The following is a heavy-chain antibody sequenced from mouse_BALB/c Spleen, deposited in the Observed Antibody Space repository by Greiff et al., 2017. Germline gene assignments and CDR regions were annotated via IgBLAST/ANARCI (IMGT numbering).Heavy chain of an antibody. V-gene: IGHV14-3*02. J-gene: IGHJ3*02. CDR2: IGPANGYT. CDR1: GFNIKDTY. D-gene: IGHD2-3*01. CDR3: AAAMIRVGN. Sequence: EVQLVESGAELVKPGASVKLSCTASGFNIKDTYMHWVKQRPEQGLEWIGRIGPANGYTKYEAKFQDQATITANTSSNTTYLQLSSLTSEDSAVYYCAAAMIRVGNWGQGSLVTVSA.